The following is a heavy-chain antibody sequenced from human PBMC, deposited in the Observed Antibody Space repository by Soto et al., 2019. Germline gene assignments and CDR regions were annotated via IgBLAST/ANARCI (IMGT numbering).Heavy chain of an antibody. V-gene: IGHV3-30-3*01. J-gene: IGHJ4*02. CDR3: ARDKGGDYVLYGYYFDY. D-gene: IGHD4-17*01. CDR1: GFTFSSYA. CDR2: ISYDGSNK. Sequence: GGSLRLSCAASGFTFSSYAMHWVRQAPGKGLEWVAVISYDGSNKYYADSVKGRFTISRDNSKNTLYLQMNSLRAEDTAVYYCARDKGGDYVLYGYYFDYWGQGTLVTVSS.